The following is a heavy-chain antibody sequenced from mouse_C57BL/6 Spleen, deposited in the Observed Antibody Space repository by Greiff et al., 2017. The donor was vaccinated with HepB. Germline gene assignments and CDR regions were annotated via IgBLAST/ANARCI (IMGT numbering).Heavy chain of an antibody. V-gene: IGHV1-80*01. CDR3: ARSGLYYYGSNLLDY. Sequence: VQLQQSGAELVKPGASVKISCKASGYAFSSYWMNWVKQRPGKGLEWIGQIYPGDGDTNYNGKFKGKATLTADKSSSTAYMQLSSLTSEDSAVYFCARSGLYYYGSNLLDYWGQGTTLTVSS. J-gene: IGHJ2*01. D-gene: IGHD1-1*01. CDR1: GYAFSSYW. CDR2: IYPGDGDT.